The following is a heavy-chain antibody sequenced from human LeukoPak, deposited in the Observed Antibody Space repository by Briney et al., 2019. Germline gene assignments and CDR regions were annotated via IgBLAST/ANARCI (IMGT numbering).Heavy chain of an antibody. CDR3: AKGGPRYSSSRYVVDY. Sequence: GGSLRLSCAASGFTFTYHWMHWVRQGPGKGLVWVSRIRSDGGETNYADSVKGRFTISRDNSKNTLYLQMNSLRAEDTAVYYCAKGGPRYSSSRYVVDYWGQGTLVTVSS. CDR1: GFTFTYHW. J-gene: IGHJ4*02. CDR2: IRSDGGET. V-gene: IGHV3-74*01. D-gene: IGHD6-13*01.